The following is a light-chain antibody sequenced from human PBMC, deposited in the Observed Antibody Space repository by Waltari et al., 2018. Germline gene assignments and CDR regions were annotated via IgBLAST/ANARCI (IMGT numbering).Light chain of an antibody. CDR1: QGISGY. CDR2: VAS. J-gene: IGKJ4*01. V-gene: IGKV1-9*01. Sequence: DIQLTQSPSFLSASVGDRVTITCRATQGISGYLAWYQQKPGKAPKLLIYVASTLQSGVPSRFSGSGSGTEFTLTISSLQPEDFTTYYCQQLNSYPLTFGGGTKVEIK. CDR3: QQLNSYPLT.